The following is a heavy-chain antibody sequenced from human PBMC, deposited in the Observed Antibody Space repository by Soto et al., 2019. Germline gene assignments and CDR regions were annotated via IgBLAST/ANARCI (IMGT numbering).Heavy chain of an antibody. CDR2: IYHSGNT. J-gene: IGHJ4*02. V-gene: IGHV4-30-2*01. CDR1: GASISSGDYS. CDR3: ARFGHSGDYFPSYFDS. D-gene: IGHD3-22*01. Sequence: SETLSLTCAVSGASISSGDYSWTWIRQPPGRGLEWIGYIYHSGNTYYNPSLKSRVTISVVRSKNQFFLDLNYVTAADTAVYYCARFGHSGDYFPSYFDSWGQGTLVTVSS.